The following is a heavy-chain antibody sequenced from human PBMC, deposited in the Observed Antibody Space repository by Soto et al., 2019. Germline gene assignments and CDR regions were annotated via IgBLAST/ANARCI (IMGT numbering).Heavy chain of an antibody. Sequence: PSETLSLTCAVYGGSFSGYYWSWIRQPPGKGLEWIGEINHSGSTNYNPSLKSRVTISVDTSKNQFSLKLSSVTAADTAVYYCARFHDSSSCLNWGQGTLVTVSS. CDR1: GGSFSGYY. CDR2: INHSGST. D-gene: IGHD6-13*01. CDR3: ARFHDSSSCLN. V-gene: IGHV4-34*01. J-gene: IGHJ4*02.